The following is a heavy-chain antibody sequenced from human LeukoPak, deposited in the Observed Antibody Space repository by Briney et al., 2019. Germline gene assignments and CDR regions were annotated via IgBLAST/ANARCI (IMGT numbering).Heavy chain of an antibody. Sequence: KASETLSLTCTVSGGSISSYYWSWIRQPAGKGLEWIGRTYTSGSTNYNPSLKSRVTISVDTSKNQFSLKLSSVTAADTAVYYCARDILIRGVLYFDYWGQGTLVTVSS. CDR1: GGSISSYY. CDR3: ARDILIRGVLYFDY. CDR2: TYTSGST. D-gene: IGHD3-10*01. J-gene: IGHJ4*02. V-gene: IGHV4-4*07.